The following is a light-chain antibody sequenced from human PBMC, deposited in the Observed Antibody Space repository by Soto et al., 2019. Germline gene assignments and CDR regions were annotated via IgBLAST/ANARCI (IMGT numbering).Light chain of an antibody. V-gene: IGKV3-20*01. J-gene: IGKJ5*01. CDR3: QQYATSVTT. CDR1: QSVSNNY. CDR2: GAS. Sequence: EIVLTQSPGTLSLSPGERATLSCRASQSVSNNYLAWCQQKPGQAPRLLIYGASNRATGIPDRFSGSGSGTDFTLTISRLEPEDFAVFYCQQYATSVTTFGQGTRLEIK.